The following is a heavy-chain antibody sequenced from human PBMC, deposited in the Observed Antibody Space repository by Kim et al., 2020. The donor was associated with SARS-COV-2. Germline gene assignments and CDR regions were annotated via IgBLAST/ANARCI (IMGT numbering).Heavy chain of an antibody. CDR2: INHSGST. J-gene: IGHJ6*02. CDR3: ARGGVGVGYYGMDV. Sequence: SETLSLTCAVYGGSFSGYYWSWIRQPPGKGLEWIGEINHSGSTNYNPSLKSRVTISVDTSKNQFSLKLSSVTAADTAVYYCARGGVGVGYYGMDVWGQGTTVTVSS. CDR1: GGSFSGYY. D-gene: IGHD2-8*01. V-gene: IGHV4-34*01.